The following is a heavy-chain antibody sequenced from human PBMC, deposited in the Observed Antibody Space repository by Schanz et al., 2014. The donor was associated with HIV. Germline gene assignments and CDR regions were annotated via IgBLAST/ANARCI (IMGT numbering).Heavy chain of an antibody. CDR3: ARGEVATIEDKRGDYYYYYTMDV. CDR1: GYTFTSYG. Sequence: QVQLVQSGAEVKKPGASVKVSCKASGYTFTSYGISWVRQAPGQGLEWMGWISAYNGNTNYAQKLQGRVTMTTDTSTSIAYMVLRGLRSEDTAVYYCARGEVATIEDKRGDYYYYYTMDVWGQGTTVTVSS. CDR2: ISAYNGNT. V-gene: IGHV1-18*01. J-gene: IGHJ6*02. D-gene: IGHD5-12*01.